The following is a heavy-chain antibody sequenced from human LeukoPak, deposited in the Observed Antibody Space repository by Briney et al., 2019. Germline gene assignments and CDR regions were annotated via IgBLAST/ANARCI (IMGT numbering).Heavy chain of an antibody. CDR3: ARVLGCTNGVCHDAFDI. CDR2: LNEDRGEK. D-gene: IGHD2-8*01. J-gene: IGHJ3*02. CDR1: GFIFSRYW. Sequence: SGRSLRLSRAASGFIFSRYWMSGVRQAPGKGLEWVANLNEDRGEKFHVDSVKGRVTISRDNAKKSLYLQMNSLRAEDTAVYFCARVLGCTNGVCHDAFDIWGQGTVVTVSS. V-gene: IGHV3-7*01.